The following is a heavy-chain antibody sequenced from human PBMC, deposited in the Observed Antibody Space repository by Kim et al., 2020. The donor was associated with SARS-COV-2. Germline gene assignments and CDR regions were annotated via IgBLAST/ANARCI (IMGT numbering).Heavy chain of an antibody. Sequence: SETLSLTCTVSGGSISSYYWSWIRQPPGKGLEWIGYIYYSGSTNYNPSLKSRVTISVDTSKNQFSLKLSSVTAADTAVYYCARDLRDFWSGYRRYNWFDPWGQGTLVTVSS. J-gene: IGHJ5*02. D-gene: IGHD3-3*01. CDR1: GGSISSYY. CDR2: IYYSGST. CDR3: ARDLRDFWSGYRRYNWFDP. V-gene: IGHV4-59*01.